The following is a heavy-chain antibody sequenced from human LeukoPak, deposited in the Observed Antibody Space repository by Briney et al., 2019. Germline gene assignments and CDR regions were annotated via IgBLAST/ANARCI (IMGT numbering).Heavy chain of an antibody. D-gene: IGHD4-17*01. CDR3: ARQGRDYGDYDWFDP. J-gene: IGHJ5*02. CDR2: IYPGDSDS. Sequence: GESLKISCKGYGYRFTSYWIGWVRQLPGKGLEWMGIIYPGDSDSRYGPSFQGQVTISADKSISTAYLQWSSLKASDTAMYYCARQGRDYGDYDWFDPWGQGTLVTVSS. CDR1: GYRFTSYW. V-gene: IGHV5-51*01.